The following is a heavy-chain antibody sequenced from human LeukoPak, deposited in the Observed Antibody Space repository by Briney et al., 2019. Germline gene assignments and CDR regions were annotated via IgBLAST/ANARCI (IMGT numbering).Heavy chain of an antibody. V-gene: IGHV4-31*03. J-gene: IGHJ4*02. CDR1: GGSISSGGYY. CDR3: ARFYGSGSPDY. CDR2: IYYSGST. Sequence: TSETLSLTCTVSGGSISSGGYYWSWIRQHPGKGLEWIGYIYYSGSTYYNPSLKSRVTISVDMSKNQFSLKLSSVTAADTAVYYCARFYGSGSPDYWGQGTLVTVSS. D-gene: IGHD3-10*01.